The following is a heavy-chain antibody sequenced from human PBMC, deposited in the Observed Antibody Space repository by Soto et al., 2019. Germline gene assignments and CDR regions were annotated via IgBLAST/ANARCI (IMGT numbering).Heavy chain of an antibody. CDR2: ISSSGSTI. Sequence: GGSLRLSCAASGFTFSSYEMNWVRQAPGKGLEWVSYISSSGSTIYYADSVKGRFTISRDNAKNSLYLQMNSLRAEDTGGYYCAGTPLRPSRSGVDYWGQGTLVTVSS. D-gene: IGHD3-10*01. CDR1: GFTFSSYE. J-gene: IGHJ4*02. V-gene: IGHV3-48*03. CDR3: AGTPLRPSRSGVDY.